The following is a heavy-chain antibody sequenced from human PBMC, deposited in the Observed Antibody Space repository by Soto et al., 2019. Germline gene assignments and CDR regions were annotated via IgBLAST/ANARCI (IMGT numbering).Heavy chain of an antibody. CDR1: GFTFSSYS. Sequence: GGSLRLSCAASGFTFSSYSMNWVRQAPGKGLEWVSYISSSSSTIYYADSVKGRFTISRDNAKNSLYLQMNSLRAEDTAVYYCAREARYCSGGSCYSSPGIAQNWFDPWGQGTLVTVSS. CDR2: ISSSSSTI. V-gene: IGHV3-48*01. D-gene: IGHD2-15*01. J-gene: IGHJ5*02. CDR3: AREARYCSGGSCYSSPGIAQNWFDP.